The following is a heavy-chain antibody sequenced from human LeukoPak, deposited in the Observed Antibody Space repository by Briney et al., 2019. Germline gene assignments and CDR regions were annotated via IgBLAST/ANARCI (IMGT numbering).Heavy chain of an antibody. V-gene: IGHV3-74*01. CDR1: GFSFSSTW. J-gene: IGHJ4*02. CDR2: INSGGST. CDR3: AKAPVTTCRGAFCYPFDY. D-gene: IGHD2-15*01. Sequence: GGSLRLSCAASGFSFSSTWMHWVRQAPGKGLVWVSRINSGGSTIYADPVKGRFTISRDSSKNTLFLQMNRLRPEDAAVYYCAKAPVTTCRGAFCYPFDYWGLGTLVTVSS.